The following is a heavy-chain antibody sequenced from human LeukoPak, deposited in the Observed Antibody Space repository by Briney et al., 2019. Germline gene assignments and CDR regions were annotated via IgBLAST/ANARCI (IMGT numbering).Heavy chain of an antibody. J-gene: IGHJ5*02. D-gene: IGHD6-13*01. CDR3: ARDPGRRAAAGTINWFDP. V-gene: IGHV1-69*04. CDR2: IIPILGIA. Sequence: SVKVSCKASGGTFSSYAISWVRQAPGQGLEWMGRIIPILGIANYAQKFQGRVTITADKSTSTAYMELSSLRSEDTAVYYCARDPGRRAAAGTINWFDPWGQGTLVTVSP. CDR1: GGTFSSYA.